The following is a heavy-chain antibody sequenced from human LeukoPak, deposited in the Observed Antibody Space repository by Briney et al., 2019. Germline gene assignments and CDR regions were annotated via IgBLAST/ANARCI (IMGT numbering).Heavy chain of an antibody. CDR2: INPKSGGT. CDR1: GYTFTGYY. Sequence: GSSVKVSCKASGYTFTGYYMHWVRQAPGQGLEWMGWINPKSGGTNYAQKFQGRVTMTRDTSISTAYMELSRLRSDDTAVYYCARYRNYYDSSGYYYVEYFQHWGQGTLVPVSS. V-gene: IGHV1-2*02. J-gene: IGHJ1*01. D-gene: IGHD3-22*01. CDR3: ARYRNYYDSSGYYYVEYFQH.